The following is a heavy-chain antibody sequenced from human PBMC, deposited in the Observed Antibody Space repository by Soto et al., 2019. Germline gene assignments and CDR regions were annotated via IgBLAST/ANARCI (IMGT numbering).Heavy chain of an antibody. J-gene: IGHJ4*02. Sequence: QLQLQESGPGLVKPSETLSLACTVSGGSISSNSYYWDWIRQPPGKGLEWIGSMYYSGATYHNPSLLSRVTISVDTSKNQFALHLSYVTAADTAVYYCARHAAYDSVWGKSDGSDYWGQGTLVTVSS. CDR1: GGSISSNSYY. D-gene: IGHD3-16*01. V-gene: IGHV4-39*01. CDR2: MYYSGAT. CDR3: ARHAAYDSVWGKSDGSDY.